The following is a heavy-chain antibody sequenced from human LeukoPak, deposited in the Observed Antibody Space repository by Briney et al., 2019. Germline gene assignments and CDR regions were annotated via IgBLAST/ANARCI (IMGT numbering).Heavy chain of an antibody. Sequence: GGSLRLSCAASGSTFSSYSMNWVRQAPGKGLEWVSSISSSSSYIYYADSVKGRFTISRDNAKNSLYLQMNTLRAEDTAMYYCAKDAQPRSRWFDPWGQGTLVTVSS. D-gene: IGHD3-16*01. V-gene: IGHV3-21*04. CDR1: GSTFSSYS. J-gene: IGHJ5*02. CDR2: ISSSSSYI. CDR3: AKDAQPRSRWFDP.